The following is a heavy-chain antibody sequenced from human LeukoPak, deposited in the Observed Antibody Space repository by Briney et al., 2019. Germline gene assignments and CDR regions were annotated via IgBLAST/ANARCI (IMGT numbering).Heavy chain of an antibody. D-gene: IGHD4-17*01. CDR1: GGTFSSYA. CDR3: ARAPYYYGDVLPVVYGMDV. CDR2: IIPIFGTA. V-gene: IGHV1-69*13. J-gene: IGHJ6*02. Sequence: SVKVSCKASGGTFSSYAISWVRQAPGQGLEWMGGIIPIFGTANYAQKFQGRVTITADESTSTAYMELSSLRSEDTAVYYCARAPYYYGDVLPVVYGMDVWGQGTTVTVSS.